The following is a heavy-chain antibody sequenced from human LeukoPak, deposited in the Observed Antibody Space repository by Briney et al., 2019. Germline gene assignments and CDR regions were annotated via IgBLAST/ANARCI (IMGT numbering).Heavy chain of an antibody. CDR2: IRYDGSNK. D-gene: IGHD3-22*01. J-gene: IGHJ4*02. CDR3: AKADLYYYDSSGYDFDY. Sequence: GGSLRLSCAASGFTFSSYGMHWVRQAPGKGLEWVAFIRYDGSNKYYADSVQGRFTISRDNSKNTLYLQMNSLRAEDTAVYYCAKADLYYYDSSGYDFDYWGQGTLVTVSS. CDR1: GFTFSSYG. V-gene: IGHV3-30*02.